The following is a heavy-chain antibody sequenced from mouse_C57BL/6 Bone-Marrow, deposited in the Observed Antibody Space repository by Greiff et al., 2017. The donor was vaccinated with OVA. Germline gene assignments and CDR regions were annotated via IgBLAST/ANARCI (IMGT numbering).Heavy chain of an antibody. V-gene: IGHV3-6*01. CDR1: GYSITSGYY. CDR2: ISYDGSN. Sequence: VQLQQSGPGLVKPSQSLSLTCSVTGYSITSGYYWNWIRQFPGNKLEWMGYISYDGSNNYNPSLKNRISITRDTSKNQFFLKLNSVTTEDTATYYCARASAYWGQGTLVTVSA. CDR3: ARASAY. J-gene: IGHJ3*01.